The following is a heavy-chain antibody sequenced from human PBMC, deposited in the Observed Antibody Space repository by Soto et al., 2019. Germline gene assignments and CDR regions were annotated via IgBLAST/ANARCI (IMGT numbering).Heavy chain of an antibody. J-gene: IGHJ6*02. CDR1: GLSLRTTGVG. V-gene: IGHV2-5*02. CDR2: LYWDDDK. Sequence: QITLKESGPTLVKPTQTLTLTCTFSGLSLRTTGVGVGWVRQPPGKALEWLALLYWDDDKRYSPSLKSRLTTTKYTSETQVVLRMTKKDTVEPATYYSLQSRFASDCMQIYSSHSYYGLDPWDQGTTVTVYS. CDR3: LQSRFASDCMQIYSSHSYYGLDP. D-gene: IGHD2-21*02.